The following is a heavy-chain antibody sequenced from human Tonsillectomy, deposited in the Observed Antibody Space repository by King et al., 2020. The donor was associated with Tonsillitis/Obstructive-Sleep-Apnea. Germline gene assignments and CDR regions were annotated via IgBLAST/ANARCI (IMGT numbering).Heavy chain of an antibody. V-gene: IGHV1-46*01. CDR1: GYTFISFY. Sequence: QMQLVQSGAEVKKPGASVKVSCKASGYTFISFYMHWVRQAPGQGLEWMGMINPSGGSTSYAQKFQGRVTMTRDTSTSTVYMELSSLRSEDTAVYYCARGGTIFGVVIIDAFDTWGQGKMVTGSS. CDR2: INPSGGST. J-gene: IGHJ3*02. CDR3: ARGGTIFGVVIIDAFDT. D-gene: IGHD3-3*01.